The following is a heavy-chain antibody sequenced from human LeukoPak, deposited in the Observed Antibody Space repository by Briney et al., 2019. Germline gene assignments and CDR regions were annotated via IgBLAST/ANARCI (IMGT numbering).Heavy chain of an antibody. J-gene: IGHJ4*02. Sequence: SETLSLTCAVYGGSFSGYYWSWIRQPPGKGLEWIGEINHSGSTNYNPSLKSRVTISVDTSKNQFSLKLSSVTAADTAVYYCARRYSGWYVYNYWGQGTLVTVSS. CDR2: INHSGST. V-gene: IGHV4-34*01. CDR1: GGSFSGYY. CDR3: ARRYSGWYVYNY. D-gene: IGHD6-19*01.